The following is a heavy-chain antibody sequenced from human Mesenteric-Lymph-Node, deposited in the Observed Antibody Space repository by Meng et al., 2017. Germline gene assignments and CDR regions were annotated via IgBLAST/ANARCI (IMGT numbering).Heavy chain of an antibody. CDR1: GFTFSTYW. Sequence: GGSLRLSCAASGFTFSTYWMGWVRQAPGKGLEWVSYIGSGGSPTDYADSVKGRFTMSRDNAKNSLFLQMNSLRAEDTAVYYCVRVGGDFDYWGQGTLVTVSS. CDR2: IGSGGSPT. D-gene: IGHD3-16*01. V-gene: IGHV3-48*03. CDR3: VRVGGDFDY. J-gene: IGHJ4*02.